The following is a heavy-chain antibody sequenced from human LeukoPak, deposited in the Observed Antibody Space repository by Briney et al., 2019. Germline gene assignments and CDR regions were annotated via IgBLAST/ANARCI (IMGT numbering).Heavy chain of an antibody. J-gene: IGHJ4*02. D-gene: IGHD6-13*01. Sequence: SQTLSLTCAISGDSVSSNGAAWNWLRQSPSRGLEWLGRTYYRSKWYNEYAISVKSRITINPDTSKNQFSLQLNSVTPEDTAVYYCARGWEPYSSSLDYWGQGTLVTVSS. CDR2: TYYRSKWYN. CDR3: ARGWEPYSSSLDY. CDR1: GDSVSSNGAA. V-gene: IGHV6-1*01.